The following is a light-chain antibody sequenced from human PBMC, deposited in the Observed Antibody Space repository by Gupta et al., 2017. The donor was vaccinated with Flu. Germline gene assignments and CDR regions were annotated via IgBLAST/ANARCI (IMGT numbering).Light chain of an antibody. CDR2: AAS. J-gene: IGKJ1*01. Sequence: EGATLSCRASQSVSSSHIAWYQQKPGQAPRLLLYAASARATGVPDRFGGYASGTDFTLTISRLESDDFATYYCQQYGDAVWTFGQGTKVEIK. CDR1: QSVSSSH. V-gene: IGKV3-20*01. CDR3: QQYGDAVWT.